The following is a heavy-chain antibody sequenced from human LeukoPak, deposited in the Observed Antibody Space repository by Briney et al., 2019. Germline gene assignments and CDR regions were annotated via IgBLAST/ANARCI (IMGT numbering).Heavy chain of an antibody. CDR2: IIPIFGTA. Sequence: SVTVSCTASGYTFTSYGISWVRQAPGQGLEWMGGIIPIFGTANYAQKFQGRVTITADESTSTAYMELSSLRSEDTAVYYCARDPSSSNLEGDYWGQGTLVTVSS. CDR3: ARDPSSSNLEGDY. D-gene: IGHD6-13*01. V-gene: IGHV1-69*13. CDR1: GYTFTSYG. J-gene: IGHJ4*02.